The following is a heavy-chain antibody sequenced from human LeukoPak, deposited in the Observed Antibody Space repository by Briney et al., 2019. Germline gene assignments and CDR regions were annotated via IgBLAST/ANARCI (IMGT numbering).Heavy chain of an antibody. J-gene: IGHJ4*02. V-gene: IGHV4-30-4*07. Sequence: PSETLSLTCAVSGGSISRGGYSWSWIRQPPGKGLEWIGYFYYSGSTYYNPSLKSRVTISVDTSKNQFSLKLSSVTAADTAVYYCARGSGSYYKSPLYYFDYWGQGTLVTVSS. CDR2: FYYSGST. CDR1: GGSISRGGYS. D-gene: IGHD3-10*01. CDR3: ARGSGSYYKSPLYYFDY.